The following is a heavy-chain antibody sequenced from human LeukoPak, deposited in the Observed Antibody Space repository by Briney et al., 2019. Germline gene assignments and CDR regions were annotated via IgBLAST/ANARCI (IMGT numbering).Heavy chain of an antibody. CDR3: ARDEPSGYDYFDY. CDR2: ISSSSSYI. V-gene: IGHV3-11*06. Sequence: GGSLRLSCAASGFTFSDYYMSWVRQAPGKGLEWVSSISSSSSYIYYADSVKGRFTISRDNAKNSLYLQMNSLRAEDTAVYYCARDEPSGYDYFDYWGQGTLVTVSS. J-gene: IGHJ4*02. CDR1: GFTFSDYY. D-gene: IGHD5-12*01.